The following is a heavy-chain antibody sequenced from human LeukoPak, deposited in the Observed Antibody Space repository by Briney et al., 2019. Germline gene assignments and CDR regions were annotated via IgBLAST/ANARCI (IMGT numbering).Heavy chain of an antibody. CDR3: VVTTISKSFDY. D-gene: IGHD2-21*02. J-gene: IGHJ4*02. CDR1: GFTFSKYW. V-gene: IGHV3-7*01. Sequence: GGSLRHSRADSGFTFSKYWRRWRRQAPGKGLGGVALINQDRSDKKYMDSVKGGFSISRENAEKTVFMKKGRVRAEETEFYYCVVTTISKSFDYWGQGTLVTVSS. CDR2: INQDRSDK.